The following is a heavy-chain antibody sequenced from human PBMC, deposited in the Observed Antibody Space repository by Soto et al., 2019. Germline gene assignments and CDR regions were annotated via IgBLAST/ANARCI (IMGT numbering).Heavy chain of an antibody. V-gene: IGHV3-23*01. D-gene: IGHD3-22*01. J-gene: IGHJ4*02. CDR1: GFTFSSYA. CDR2: ISGSGGST. CDR3: AKLAEIVVVTPDAPFDY. Sequence: PGGSLRLSCAASGFTFSSYAMSWVRQAPGKGLEWVSAISGSGGSTYYADSVKGRFTISRDNSKNTLYLQMNSLRAEDTAVYYCAKLAEIVVVTPDAPFDYWGQGTLVTVSS.